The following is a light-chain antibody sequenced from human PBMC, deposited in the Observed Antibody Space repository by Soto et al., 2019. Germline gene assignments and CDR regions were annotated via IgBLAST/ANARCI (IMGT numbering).Light chain of an antibody. CDR2: DAS. J-gene: IGKJ1*01. CDR1: QSISSW. Sequence: DIQMTQSPSTLSASVGDRVTITCRASQSISSWLAWYQQKPGKAPKLLIYDASSLESGVTSRFSGSGSGTEFTLTISSLQPDDFATYYCQQYNSYSPGPTFGQGTKVEIK. CDR3: QQYNSYSPGPT. V-gene: IGKV1-5*01.